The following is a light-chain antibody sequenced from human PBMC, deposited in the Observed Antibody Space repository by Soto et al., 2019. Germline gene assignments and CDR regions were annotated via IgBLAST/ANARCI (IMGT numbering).Light chain of an antibody. CDR2: GAS. CDR1: LSVYSS. V-gene: IGKV3-15*01. CDR3: QQYNNWPPIT. Sequence: EIVMTQSPATLSVSPGERATLSCRASLSVYSSLAWYQQKPGQAPRLLIYGASTRATGIPAWFSGSGSGTEFTLTISSLQSEDFAVYYCQQYNNWPPITFGQGTRLEIK. J-gene: IGKJ5*01.